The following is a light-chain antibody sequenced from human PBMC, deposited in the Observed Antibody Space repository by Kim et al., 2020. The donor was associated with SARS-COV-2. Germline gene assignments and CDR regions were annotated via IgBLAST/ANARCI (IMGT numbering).Light chain of an antibody. CDR2: QAS. CDR1: QTISTL. J-gene: IGKJ2*01. CDR3: QHYNSYPYT. V-gene: IGKV1-5*01. Sequence: DIHMTQSPSTLSASVGDRVTITCRASQTISTLLAWYQQKPGKAPKLLIYQASILESGVPSRFSGSGSGTEFSLTISSLQPDDFATYYCQHYNSYPYTFGQGTKVDIK.